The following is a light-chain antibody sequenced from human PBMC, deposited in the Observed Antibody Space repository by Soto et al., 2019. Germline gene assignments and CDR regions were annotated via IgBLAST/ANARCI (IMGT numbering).Light chain of an antibody. Sequence: QSALTQPPSASGSPGQSVTISFTGTSIDVGRYNYVSWYQQHPGKAPKLMISEVNKRASGVPDRFSGSKSGNTASLTVSGLQAEDEADYYCRSYAGTPFVFGTGTKVTVL. J-gene: IGLJ1*01. V-gene: IGLV2-8*01. CDR3: RSYAGTPFV. CDR1: SIDVGRYNY. CDR2: EVN.